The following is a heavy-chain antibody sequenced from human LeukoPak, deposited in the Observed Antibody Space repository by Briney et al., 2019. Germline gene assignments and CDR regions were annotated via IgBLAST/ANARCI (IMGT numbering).Heavy chain of an antibody. D-gene: IGHD2-15*01. CDR3: ATISGGDGGSCLAH. CDR2: ISSSASHI. J-gene: IGHJ4*02. CDR1: GFTVSSNY. Sequence: GGSLRLSCAASGFTVSSNYMNWVRQAPGKGLEWISYISSSASHIYYADSVMGRFTISRDSAKNSLYLQMNSLRAEDTAVYYCATISGGDGGSCLAHWGQGTLVTVSS. V-gene: IGHV3-21*05.